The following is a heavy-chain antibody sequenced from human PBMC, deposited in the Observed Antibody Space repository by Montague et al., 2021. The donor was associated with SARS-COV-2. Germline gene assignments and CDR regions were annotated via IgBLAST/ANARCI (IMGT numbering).Heavy chain of an antibody. V-gene: IGHV3-48*03. CDR1: GFTFSSYE. J-gene: IGHJ6*02. CDR3: ARVLVVTYYGMDV. CDR2: ISSSGSTI. Sequence: SLRLSCAASGFTFSSYEMNWVRQAPGKGLEWVSYISSSGSTIYYADSVKGRFTISRDNAKNSLYLQMNSLRAEDTAVYYCARVLVVTYYGMDVWGQGTTVTVPS. D-gene: IGHD3-22*01.